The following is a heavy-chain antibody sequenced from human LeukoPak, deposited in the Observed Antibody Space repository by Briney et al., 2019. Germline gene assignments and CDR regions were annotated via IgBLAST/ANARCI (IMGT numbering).Heavy chain of an antibody. V-gene: IGHV3-48*01. CDR3: ARALRESGCRYFDC. CDR1: GFTFSAYS. CDR2: INSRSSTI. Sequence: GGSLRLSCAASGFTFSAYSMNWVRRAPGKGLEWVSYINSRSSTIYYADSVKGRFSISRDNAKNSLYLQMNSLRAEDTAVYYCARALRESGCRYFDCWGQGTLVTVSS. D-gene: IGHD3-22*01. J-gene: IGHJ4*02.